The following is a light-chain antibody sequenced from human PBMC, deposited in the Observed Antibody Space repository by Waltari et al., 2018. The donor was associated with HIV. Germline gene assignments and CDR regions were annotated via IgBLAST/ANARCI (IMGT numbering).Light chain of an antibody. CDR3: CSHAGTTTLV. CDR2: DIN. V-gene: IGLV2-23*02. CDR1: SSDVGGSNY. Sequence: QSALTQPASVSGSPGQSITISCTGTSSDVGGSNYVPWYHQHPGKAPKLMIYDINKRPSGVSNRFSGSKSGNTASLTISGVQAEDEADYYCCSHAGTTTLVFGGGTKLTVL. J-gene: IGLJ2*01.